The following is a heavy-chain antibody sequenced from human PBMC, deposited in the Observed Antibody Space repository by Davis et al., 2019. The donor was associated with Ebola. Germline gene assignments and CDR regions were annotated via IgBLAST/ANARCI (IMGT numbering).Heavy chain of an antibody. V-gene: IGHV4-39*01. CDR1: GYSISSSYY. D-gene: IGHD4-17*01. CDR2: IYYSGST. J-gene: IGHJ4*02. CDR3: ARLLPYGDYV. Sequence: PSETLSLTCTVSGYSISSSYYWGWIRQPPGKGLEWIGSIYYSGSTYYNPSLKSRVTISVDTSKNQFSLKLSSVTAADTAVYYCARLLPYGDYVWGQGTLVTVSS.